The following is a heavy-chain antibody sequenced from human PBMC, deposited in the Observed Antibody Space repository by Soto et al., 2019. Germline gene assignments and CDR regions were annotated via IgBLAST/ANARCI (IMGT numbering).Heavy chain of an antibody. J-gene: IGHJ4*02. CDR3: ARESQQLVHAGYYFDY. Sequence: ASVKISCKASGYTFTSYYMHWVRQAPGQGLEWMGIINPSGGSTSYAQKFQGRVTITADESTSTAYMELSSLRSEDTAVYYCARESQQLVHAGYYFDYWGQGTLVTVSS. CDR2: INPSGGST. V-gene: IGHV1-46*01. CDR1: GYTFTSYY. D-gene: IGHD6-13*01.